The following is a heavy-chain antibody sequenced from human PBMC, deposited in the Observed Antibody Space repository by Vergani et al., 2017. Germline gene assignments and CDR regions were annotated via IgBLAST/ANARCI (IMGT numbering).Heavy chain of an antibody. J-gene: IGHJ4*02. CDR2: IISSSSTI. CDR1: GFTFSSYI. V-gene: IGHV3-48*01. CDR3: ARWGARLLCYY. D-gene: IGHD3-16*01. Sequence: EVQLVESGGGLVQPGGSLRLSCAASGFTFSSYIMNWVRRAPGKGLEWVSYIISSSSTISYADSVKGRFTISRENAKNSLYLQMNSLRAEDTAVYYCARWGARLLCYYWGEGTLVTVSS.